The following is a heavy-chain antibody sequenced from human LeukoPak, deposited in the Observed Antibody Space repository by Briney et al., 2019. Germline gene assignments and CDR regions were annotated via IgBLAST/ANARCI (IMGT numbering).Heavy chain of an antibody. V-gene: IGHV3-33*01. CDR2: IWYDGSNK. CDR3: ARDSGGSGAAGAFDI. J-gene: IGHJ3*02. CDR1: GFTFSSYG. Sequence: GGSLRLSCAASGFTFSSYGMHWVRQAPGKGLEWVAVIWYDGSNKYYADSVKGRFTISRDNSKNTLYLQMNGLRAEDTAVYYCARDSGGSGAAGAFDIWGQGTMVTVSS. D-gene: IGHD3-10*01.